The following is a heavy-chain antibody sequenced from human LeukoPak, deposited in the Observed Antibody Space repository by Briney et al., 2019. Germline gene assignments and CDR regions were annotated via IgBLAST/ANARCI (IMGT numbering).Heavy chain of an antibody. CDR2: ISTGSSYI. D-gene: IGHD5-24*01. V-gene: IGHV3-21*01. CDR1: GFTFSSYT. J-gene: IGHJ4*02. CDR3: ARDRLGVEMSTINRFDY. Sequence: AGGSLRLSCAASGFTFSSYTMNWVRQAPGKGLEWVSSISTGSSYIYYANSVKGRFTISRDNAKNSLYLQTNSLRAEDTAVYYCARDRLGVEMSTINRFDYWGQGTLVAVSS.